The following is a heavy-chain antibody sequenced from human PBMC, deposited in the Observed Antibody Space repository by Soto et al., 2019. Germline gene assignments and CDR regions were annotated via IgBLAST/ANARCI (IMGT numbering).Heavy chain of an antibody. J-gene: IGHJ6*02. D-gene: IGHD2-21*01. CDR1: GYTLTGYY. Sequence: ASVKVSCKASGYTLTGYYMHWVRQAPGQGLEWMGWINPNSGGTNYAQKFQGRVTMTRDTSISTAYMELSRLRSDDTAVYYCARDRIRVYGMDVWGQGTTVTVSS. CDR3: ARDRIRVYGMDV. V-gene: IGHV1-2*02. CDR2: INPNSGGT.